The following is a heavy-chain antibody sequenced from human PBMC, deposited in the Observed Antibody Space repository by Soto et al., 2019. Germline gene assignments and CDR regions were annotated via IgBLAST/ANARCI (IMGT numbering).Heavy chain of an antibody. Sequence: QVQLQESGPGLVQPSQTLSLTCTVSGRSIIKNYYCNWIRQHPGKDLEWIGYNQYSWNPFYNPSLKSRVTISVDTSQNQFSLRLNSVTAADTAVYYCAAGDLIAGELFFAYWGRGALVTVSS. CDR3: AAGDLIAGELFFAY. D-gene: IGHD3-10*01. CDR2: NQYSWNP. V-gene: IGHV4-31*03. CDR1: GRSIIKNYY. J-gene: IGHJ4*02.